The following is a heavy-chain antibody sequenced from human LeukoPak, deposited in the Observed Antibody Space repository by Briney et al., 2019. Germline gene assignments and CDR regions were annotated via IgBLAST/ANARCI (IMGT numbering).Heavy chain of an antibody. CDR2: INWNGGST. J-gene: IGHJ4*02. Sequence: GGSLRLSCAASGSTFSRYWMSWVRQAPGKGLEWVSGINWNGGSTGYADSVKGRFTISRDNAKNSLYLQMNSLRAEDTAVYYCARADSYGYKGDYWGQGTLVTVSS. D-gene: IGHD5-18*01. CDR1: GSTFSRYW. CDR3: ARADSYGYKGDY. V-gene: IGHV3-20*04.